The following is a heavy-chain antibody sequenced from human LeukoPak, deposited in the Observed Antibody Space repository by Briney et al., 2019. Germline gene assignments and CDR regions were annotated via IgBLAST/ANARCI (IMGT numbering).Heavy chain of an antibody. J-gene: IGHJ4*02. V-gene: IGHV4-34*01. D-gene: IGHD3-16*01. CDR2: INHSGNT. Sequence: SETLSLICAVYGGPLSGHYWSWVRQPPGKGLELSGEINHSGNTNYNPSLKSGVTIAVNTTKDKFLLGLSALPAAETAVYYCGGVGGNVGSWWVSLYQWGRGPLVTASS. CDR1: GGPLSGHY. CDR3: GGVGGNVGSWWVSLYQ.